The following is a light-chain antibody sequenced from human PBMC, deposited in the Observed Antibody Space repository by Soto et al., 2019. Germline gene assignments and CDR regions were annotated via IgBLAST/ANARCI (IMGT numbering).Light chain of an antibody. J-gene: IGKJ1*01. CDR1: QSVKSH. V-gene: IGKV3-15*01. CDR2: GAS. Sequence: EIVITDSPSTLSVSPGERATLSCWASQSVKSHLAWYHQKPGQAPRLLIYGASTRATGIPARFSGSGSGTDFTLTISRLEPEDFAVYYCQQYGDSTGWTFGQGTKVDIK. CDR3: QQYGDSTGWT.